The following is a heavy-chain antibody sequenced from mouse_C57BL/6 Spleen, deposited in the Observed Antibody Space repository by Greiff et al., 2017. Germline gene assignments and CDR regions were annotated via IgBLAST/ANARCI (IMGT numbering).Heavy chain of an antibody. J-gene: IGHJ4*01. V-gene: IGHV1-22*01. Sequence: VHVKQSGPELVKPGASVKMSCKASGYTFTDYNMHWVKQSHGKSLEWIGYINPNNGGTSYNQKFKGKATLTVNKSSSTAYMELRSLTSEDSAVYYCARYYGRDAMDYWGQGTSVTVSS. CDR1: GYTFTDYN. CDR3: ARYYGRDAMDY. CDR2: INPNNGGT. D-gene: IGHD1-1*01.